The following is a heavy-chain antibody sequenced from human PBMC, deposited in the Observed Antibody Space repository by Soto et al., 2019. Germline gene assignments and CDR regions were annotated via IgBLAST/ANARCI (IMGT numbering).Heavy chain of an antibody. Sequence: EVQLVETGGGLIQPGGSLRLSCAASGFTVSSNYMSWVRQAPGKGLEWVSVIYSGGSTYYADSVKGRFTISRDNSKNTLYLQMNSLRAEDTAVYYCARDGYSRTGYYYYGMDVWGQGTTVTVSS. J-gene: IGHJ6*02. CDR2: IYSGGST. CDR3: ARDGYSRTGYYYYGMDV. V-gene: IGHV3-53*02. D-gene: IGHD6-13*01. CDR1: GFTVSSNY.